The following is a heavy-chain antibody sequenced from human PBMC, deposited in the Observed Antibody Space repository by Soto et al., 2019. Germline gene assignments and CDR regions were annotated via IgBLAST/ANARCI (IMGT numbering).Heavy chain of an antibody. D-gene: IGHD3-3*01. Sequence: PGQSLKISCKGSGYSFTSYWISWVRQMPGKGLEWMGRIDPSDSYTNYSPSFQGHVTISADKSFSTAYLQWSSLKASDTAMPYCARHHSRSCFLGYYSGMKFLERGTRRAVST. J-gene: IGHJ6*01. V-gene: IGHV5-10-1*01. CDR2: IDPSDSYT. CDR1: GYSFTSYW. CDR3: ARHHSRSCFLGYYSGMKF.